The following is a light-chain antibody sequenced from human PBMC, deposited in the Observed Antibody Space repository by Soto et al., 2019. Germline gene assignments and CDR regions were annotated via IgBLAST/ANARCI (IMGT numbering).Light chain of an antibody. CDR3: QQYGGSPRVT. V-gene: IGKV3-20*01. J-gene: IGKJ4*01. CDR1: QSVSSNY. CDR2: GAS. Sequence: EIVLPQSTGTLSLSPGERATRSFRASQSVSSNYLAWYQQKPGQAPRLLIYGASSRATGIPDRFIGTGSGTGFKLTTSRLEPEDCAVSYCQQYGGSPRVTFGGGTKVDIK.